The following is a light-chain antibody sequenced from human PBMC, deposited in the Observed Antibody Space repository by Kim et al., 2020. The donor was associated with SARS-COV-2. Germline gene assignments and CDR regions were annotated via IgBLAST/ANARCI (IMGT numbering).Light chain of an antibody. CDR1: GLGDKY. Sequence: VDRGQTASFTWSGDGLGDKYVYWYQQRPGRSPVLVIYQDDKGPSRSPERFCGSNSGNTGTLTISGTQAVDEADYYCQTWDSNTGVFGPGTKVTVL. J-gene: IGLJ1*01. V-gene: IGLV3-1*01. CDR3: QTWDSNTGV. CDR2: QDD.